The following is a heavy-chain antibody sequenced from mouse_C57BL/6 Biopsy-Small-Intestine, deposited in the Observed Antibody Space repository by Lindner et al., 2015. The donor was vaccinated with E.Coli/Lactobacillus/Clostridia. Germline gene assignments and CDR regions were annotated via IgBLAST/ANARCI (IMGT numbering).Heavy chain of an antibody. CDR3: ARSDYYGSSPWFAY. CDR2: INPNYGTT. Sequence: VQLQESGPELVKPGASVKISCKASGYSFTDYNMNWVKQSNGKSLEWIGVINPNYGTTSYNQKFKGKATLTVDQSSSTAYMQLNSLTSEDSAVYYCARSDYYGSSPWFAYWGQGTLVTVSA. J-gene: IGHJ3*01. V-gene: IGHV1-39*01. CDR1: GYSFTDYN. D-gene: IGHD1-1*01.